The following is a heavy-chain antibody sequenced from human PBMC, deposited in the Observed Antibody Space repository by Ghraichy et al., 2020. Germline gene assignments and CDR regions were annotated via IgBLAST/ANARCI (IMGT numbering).Heavy chain of an antibody. D-gene: IGHD3-3*01. Sequence: GGSLRLSCAASGFTLNSFAMTWVRQSPGKGLEWVSGISASGRNTYYLDSVKGRFTISRDIAKNTLYLQMNSLRAEDTAVYYCAKATGISRFYYYHGFDVWGQGTTVTVSS. CDR1: GFTLNSFA. CDR2: ISASGRNT. J-gene: IGHJ6*02. CDR3: AKATGISRFYYYHGFDV. V-gene: IGHV3-23*01.